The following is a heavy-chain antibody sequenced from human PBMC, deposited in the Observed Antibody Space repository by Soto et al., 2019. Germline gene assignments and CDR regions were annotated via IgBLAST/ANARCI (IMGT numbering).Heavy chain of an antibody. CDR2: IIPILGIA. D-gene: IGHD3-10*01. J-gene: IGHJ4*02. Sequence: SVKVSCKASGGTFSSYTISWVRQAPGQGPEWMGRIIPILGIANYAQKFQGRVTITADKSTGTAYMELSRLRSEDSAVYYCASTASITMVRGPVDYWGQGTVVSVFS. CDR1: GGTFSSYT. CDR3: ASTASITMVRGPVDY. V-gene: IGHV1-69*02.